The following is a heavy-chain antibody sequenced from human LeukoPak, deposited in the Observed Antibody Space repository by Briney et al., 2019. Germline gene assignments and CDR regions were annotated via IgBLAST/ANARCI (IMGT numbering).Heavy chain of an antibody. D-gene: IGHD3-22*01. CDR2: INPNSGGK. CDR1: GYTFTGHY. V-gene: IGHV1-2*02. J-gene: IGHJ4*02. CDR3: ASEPYYYDSSGYYNDY. Sequence: ASVKVSCKASGYTFTGHYMHWVRQAPGQGLEWMGWINPNSGGKNYAQKFQGRVTMTRDTSISTAYMELSSLRADDTAVYYCASEPYYYDSSGYYNDYWGQGTLVTVSS.